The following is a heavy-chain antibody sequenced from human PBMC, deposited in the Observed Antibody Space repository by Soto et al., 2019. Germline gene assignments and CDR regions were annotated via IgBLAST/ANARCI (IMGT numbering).Heavy chain of an antibody. D-gene: IGHD3-22*01. CDR1: GSSISGRC. CDR3: AKSHYDSSGYYIIDH. J-gene: IGHJ5*02. Sequence: PSETLSLTCTVSGSSISGRCWSWVRQSPGKGLEWIGYFCYTGSANYNPSLKSRVTISVDRSKTQCSLKLTSVTAADTAVYYCAKSHYDSSGYYIIDHWGQGTLVTVSS. V-gene: IGHV4-59*01. CDR2: FCYTGSA.